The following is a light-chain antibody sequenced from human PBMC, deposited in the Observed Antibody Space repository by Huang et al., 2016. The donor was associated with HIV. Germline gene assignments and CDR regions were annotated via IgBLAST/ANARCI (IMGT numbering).Light chain of an antibody. J-gene: IGKJ1*01. Sequence: DIQMTQSPSSLSASIGDRVIITCRASQSITTYLNWYQQKPGKAPNLLISAASTLQSGVPSRVGGSGSGTDFALTISSLQPEDFATYYCQQSYTSPWTFGQGTNVEV. CDR1: QSITTY. V-gene: IGKV1-39*01. CDR2: AAS. CDR3: QQSYTSPWT.